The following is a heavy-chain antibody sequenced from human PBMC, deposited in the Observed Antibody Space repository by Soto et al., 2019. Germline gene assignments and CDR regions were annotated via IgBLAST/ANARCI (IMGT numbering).Heavy chain of an antibody. CDR2: IYTVGRP. D-gene: IGHD3-3*01. V-gene: IGHV4-31*03. CDR3: ARVTGTITFFGVVIIPNYFDY. CDR1: GGSISSGVNS. J-gene: IGHJ4*02. Sequence: SETLSLTCTVSGGSISSGVNSGTWTASPQGKGLRWMGYIYTVGRPSYTPSLRSRVTLSVDTSKSQFSLNLSSVTAADTAVYYCARVTGTITFFGVVIIPNYFDYWGQGTLVTVSS.